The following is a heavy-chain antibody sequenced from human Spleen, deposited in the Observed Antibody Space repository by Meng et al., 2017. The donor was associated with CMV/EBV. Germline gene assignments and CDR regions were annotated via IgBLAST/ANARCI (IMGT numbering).Heavy chain of an antibody. CDR2: IRYDGSNK. D-gene: IGHD3-9*01. CDR1: GFTFSSYA. V-gene: IGHV3-30*02. CDR3: AKQDYDILTGHYYGMDV. Sequence: GESLKISCAASGFTFSSYAMHWVRQAPGKGLEWVAFIRYDGSNKYYADSVKGRFTISRDNSKNTLYLQMNSLRAEDTAVYYCAKQDYDILTGHYYGMDVWGQGTTVTVSS. J-gene: IGHJ6*02.